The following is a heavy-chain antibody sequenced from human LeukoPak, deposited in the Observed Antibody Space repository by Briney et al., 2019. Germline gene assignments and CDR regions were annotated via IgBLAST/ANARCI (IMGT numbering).Heavy chain of an antibody. CDR3: ARGAPDIVVVPAALLMDV. D-gene: IGHD2-2*01. Sequence: GGSLRLSCAASGFAFSSYSMNWVRQAPGKGLEWVSSISSSSSYIYYADSVRGRFTISRDNAKNSLYLQMNSLRAEDTAVYYCARGAPDIVVVPAALLMDVWGKGTTVTVSS. J-gene: IGHJ6*03. CDR1: GFAFSSYS. CDR2: ISSSSSYI. V-gene: IGHV3-21*01.